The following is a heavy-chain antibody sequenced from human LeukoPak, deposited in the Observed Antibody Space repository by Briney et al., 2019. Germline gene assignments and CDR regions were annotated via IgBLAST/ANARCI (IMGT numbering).Heavy chain of an antibody. CDR3: ARDQVSSSSTIAY. J-gene: IGHJ4*02. CDR2: IYSGGST. V-gene: IGHV3-53*01. Sequence: PGGSLRLSCAASGFTVSSNYMSWVRQAPGKGLEWVSLIYSGGSTYYVDSVKGRFTISRDNAKNSLYLQMNSLRAEDTAVYYCARDQVSSSSTIAYWGQGTLVTVSS. CDR1: GFTVSSNY. D-gene: IGHD6-6*01.